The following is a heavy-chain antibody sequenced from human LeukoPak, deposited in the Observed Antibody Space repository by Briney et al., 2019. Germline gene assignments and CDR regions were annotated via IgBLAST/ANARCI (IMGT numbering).Heavy chain of an antibody. J-gene: IGHJ6*03. D-gene: IGHD6-13*01. CDR3: ARDLVIAPKQNYYYYYMDV. V-gene: IGHV1-69*05. CDR1: GGTFSSYV. CDR2: IIPIFGTA. Sequence: SVKVSCKASGGTFSSYVISWVRQAPGQGLEWMGRIIPIFGTANYAQKFQGRVTITTDESTSTAYMELSSLRSEDTAVYYCARDLVIAPKQNYYYYYMDVWGKGTTVTVSS.